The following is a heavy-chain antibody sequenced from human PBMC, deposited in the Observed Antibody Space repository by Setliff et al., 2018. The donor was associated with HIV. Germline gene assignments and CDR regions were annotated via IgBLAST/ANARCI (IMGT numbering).Heavy chain of an antibody. CDR1: GGSFSGYY. V-gene: IGHV4-34*01. D-gene: IGHD2-2*01. Sequence: SETLSLTCAVYGGSFSGYYWSWIRQPPGKGLEWIGEINDNGSTHYNPSLKGRVTMSVDTSKNHVSLKLSSVTAADTAVYYCARHNCGTTACYGVVVWGQGTMVTVSS. CDR3: ARHNCGTTACYGVVV. J-gene: IGHJ3*01. CDR2: INDNGST.